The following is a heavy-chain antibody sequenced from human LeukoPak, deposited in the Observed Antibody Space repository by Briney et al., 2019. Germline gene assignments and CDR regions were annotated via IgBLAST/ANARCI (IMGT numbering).Heavy chain of an antibody. V-gene: IGHV3-9*01. CDR3: AKWSTSNFGDFGHFDY. D-gene: IGHD4-17*01. Sequence: TGGSLRLSCAASGFNFDDYAIHWVRQAPGRGLEWVSGISWNTNMKGSADSVKGRFTISRDNAKNSLYLQMNSLRGEDTAFYYCAKWSTSNFGDFGHFDYWGQGTLVTVSS. J-gene: IGHJ4*02. CDR1: GFNFDDYA. CDR2: ISWNTNMK.